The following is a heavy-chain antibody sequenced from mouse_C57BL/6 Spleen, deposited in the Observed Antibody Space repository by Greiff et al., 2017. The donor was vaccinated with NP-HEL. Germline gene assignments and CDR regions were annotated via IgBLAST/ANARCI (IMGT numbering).Heavy chain of an antibody. Sequence: QVQLQQPGAELVKPGASVKLSCKASGYTFTSYWMHWVKQRPGQGLEWIGMIHPNSGSTNYNEKFKSKATLTVDKSSSTAYMQLSSLTSEDSAVYYCARYDGYSDYFDYWGQGTTLTVSS. V-gene: IGHV1-64*01. CDR3: ARYDGYSDYFDY. CDR2: IHPNSGST. CDR1: GYTFTSYW. J-gene: IGHJ2*01. D-gene: IGHD2-3*01.